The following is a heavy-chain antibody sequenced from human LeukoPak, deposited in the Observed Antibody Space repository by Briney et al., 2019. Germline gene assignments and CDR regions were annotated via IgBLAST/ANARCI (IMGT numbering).Heavy chain of an antibody. J-gene: IGHJ4*02. D-gene: IGHD2-15*01. V-gene: IGHV3-23*01. CDR2: LSSGSRNT. CDR3: AKTGGSYFYDY. CDR1: GFTFSNYA. Sequence: QPGGSLRLSCAASGFTFSNYAMSWVRQAPGKGLEWVSTLSSGSRNTYYADSVKGRFTISRDNSKNTLSLLMNSLRAEDTAVYYCAKTGGSYFYDYWGQGSLVTVSS.